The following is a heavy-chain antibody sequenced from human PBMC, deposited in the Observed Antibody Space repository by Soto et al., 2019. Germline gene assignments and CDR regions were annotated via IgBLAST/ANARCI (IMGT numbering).Heavy chain of an antibody. CDR2: IYYSGST. D-gene: IGHD6-19*01. Sequence: QVQLQESGPGLVKPSETLSLTCTVSGGSISSYYWSWIRQPPGKGLEWIGYIYYSGSTNYNPSLKIRVPISVDTSKNQFSLKLSSVTAADTAVYYCARHRGGWPSITYYYYGMDVWGQGTTVTVSS. J-gene: IGHJ6*02. CDR1: GGSISSYY. V-gene: IGHV4-59*08. CDR3: ARHRGGWPSITYYYYGMDV.